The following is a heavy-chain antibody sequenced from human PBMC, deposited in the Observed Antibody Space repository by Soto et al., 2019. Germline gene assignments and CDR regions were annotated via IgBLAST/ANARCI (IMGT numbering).Heavy chain of an antibody. J-gene: IGHJ3*02. V-gene: IGHV3-23*01. CDR2: ISGNSGST. CDR3: AKDIVVMLAASDAFDI. D-gene: IGHD2-15*01. CDR1: GFTFNNYA. Sequence: GGSLRLSCVASGFTFNNYALNWVRQAPGEGLEWVSAISGNSGSTYYTDSVKGRFTISRDNSKNTLYLQMNGLRVDDTAVYYCAKDIVVMLAASDAFDIWGPGTMVTVSS.